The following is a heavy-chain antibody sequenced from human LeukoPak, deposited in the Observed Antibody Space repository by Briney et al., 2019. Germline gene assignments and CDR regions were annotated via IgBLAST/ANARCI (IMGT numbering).Heavy chain of an antibody. J-gene: IGHJ5*02. CDR1: GFVVSSNY. D-gene: IGHD2-2*01. CDR2: ISGSGGST. V-gene: IGHV3-23*01. Sequence: GGSLRLSCAASGFVVSSNYMSWVRQAPGKGLEWVSAISGSGGSTYYADSVKGRFTISRDNSKNTLYLQMNSLRAEDTAVYYCTKGGDIVVVPAAMPRDWFDPWGQGTLVTVSS. CDR3: TKGGDIVVVPAAMPRDWFDP.